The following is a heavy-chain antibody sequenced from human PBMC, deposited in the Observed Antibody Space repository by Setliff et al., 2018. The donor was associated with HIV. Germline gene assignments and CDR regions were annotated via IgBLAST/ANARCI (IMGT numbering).Heavy chain of an antibody. J-gene: IGHJ4*02. Sequence: SVKVSCKASGDIFRSNGIAWVRQAPGQRLEWMGGTTPVFGISTYARKFQGRVSMTADESTNTAYMELSSLGSEDTAIYYCASAPYTGSHPFHYWGQGTLVTVSS. CDR2: TTPVFGIS. CDR1: GDIFRSNG. CDR3: ASAPYTGSHPFHY. D-gene: IGHD1-1*01. V-gene: IGHV1-69*13.